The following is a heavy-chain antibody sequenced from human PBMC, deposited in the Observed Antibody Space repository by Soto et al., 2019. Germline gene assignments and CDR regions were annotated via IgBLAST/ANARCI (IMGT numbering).Heavy chain of an antibody. Sequence: PGGSLRLSCAASGFPLRNYDMSWVRQAPGKGLEWVSSISVSGGSTYYADSAKGRFTISRDNSKNTLYLQMNSLRAEDTAVYNCATYTAKVYFGMDVWGQGTTVTVSS. D-gene: IGHD5-18*01. J-gene: IGHJ6*02. CDR2: ISVSGGST. CDR1: GFPLRNYD. CDR3: ATYTAKVYFGMDV. V-gene: IGHV3-23*01.